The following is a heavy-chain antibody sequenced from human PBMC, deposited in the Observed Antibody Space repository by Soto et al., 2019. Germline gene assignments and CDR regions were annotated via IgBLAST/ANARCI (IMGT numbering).Heavy chain of an antibody. CDR2: INPKGGES. D-gene: IGHD3-10*01. CDR1: GYRFVDYY. J-gene: IGHJ1*01. Sequence: GASVKVSCKASGYRFVDYYIHWVRQAPGQGLEWMGIINPKGGESKHAQKFQGRVTMTMDTSTSTVYMDLRSLTSEDTAIYYCAKDEIDSSFGELSTTPHFQHWGQGTLVTVSS. V-gene: IGHV1-46*01. CDR3: AKDEIDSSFGELSTTPHFQH.